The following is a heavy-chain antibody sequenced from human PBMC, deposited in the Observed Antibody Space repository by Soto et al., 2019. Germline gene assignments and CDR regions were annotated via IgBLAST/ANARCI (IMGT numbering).Heavy chain of an antibody. CDR3: ARDCGSSSWYSFPPWFDP. D-gene: IGHD6-13*01. J-gene: IGHJ5*02. CDR2: INPSGGST. V-gene: IGHV1-46*01. CDR1: GYTFTSYY. Sequence: GASVKVSCQASGYTFTSYYMHWVRQAPGQGLEWMGIINPSGGSTSYAQKFQGRVTMTRDTSTSTVYMELSSLRSEDTAVYYCARDCGSSSWYSFPPWFDPWGQGTLVTVSS.